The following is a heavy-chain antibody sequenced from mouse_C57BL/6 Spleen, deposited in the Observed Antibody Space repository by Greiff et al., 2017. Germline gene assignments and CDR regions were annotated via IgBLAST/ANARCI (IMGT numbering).Heavy chain of an antibody. J-gene: IGHJ1*03. CDR3: ARYDYEGWYFDV. Sequence: VQLQQSGPELVKPGASVKISCKASGYAFSSSWMNWVKQRPGKGLEWIGRIYPGDGDTNYNGKFKGKATLTADKSSSTAYMQLSSLTSEDSAVYFWARYDYEGWYFDVWGTGTTVTVSS. V-gene: IGHV1-82*01. CDR2: IYPGDGDT. D-gene: IGHD2-4*01. CDR1: GYAFSSSW.